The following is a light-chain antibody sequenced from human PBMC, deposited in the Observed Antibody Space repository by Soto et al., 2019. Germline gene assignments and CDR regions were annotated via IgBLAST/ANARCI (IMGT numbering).Light chain of an antibody. CDR3: QQSYSTPQT. Sequence: DIQMTQSPSYRSASVGDRVTITCRASQSISSYLNWYQQKPGKAPKFLIYAASSLQSGVPSRFSVSGSGTDFTLTISSLQPEDFAIYYCQQSYSTPQTFGQGTKVEIK. CDR2: AAS. V-gene: IGKV1-39*01. CDR1: QSISSY. J-gene: IGKJ1*01.